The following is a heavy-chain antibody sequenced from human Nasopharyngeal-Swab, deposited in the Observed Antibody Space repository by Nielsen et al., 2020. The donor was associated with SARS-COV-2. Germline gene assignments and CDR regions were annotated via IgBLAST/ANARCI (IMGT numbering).Heavy chain of an antibody. CDR1: GFTFSSYG. Sequence: GGSLRLSCAASGFTFSSYGMHWARQAPGKGLEWVAVISYDGSNKYYADSVKGRFTISRDNSKNTLYLQMNSLRAEDTAVYYCAKDESGYHYDSSGYIDYWGQGTLVTVSS. CDR3: AKDESGYHYDSSGYIDY. J-gene: IGHJ4*02. CDR2: ISYDGSNK. D-gene: IGHD3-22*01. V-gene: IGHV3-30*18.